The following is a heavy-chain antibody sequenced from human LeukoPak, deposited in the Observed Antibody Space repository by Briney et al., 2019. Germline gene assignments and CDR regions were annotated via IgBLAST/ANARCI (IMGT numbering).Heavy chain of an antibody. CDR1: GYTFTSYD. V-gene: IGHV1-8*01. CDR3: ARGARGYCSGGSCLYDY. Sequence: ASATVSCKASGYTFTSYDINWVRQATGQGLEWMGWMNPNSGNTGYAQKFQGRVTMTRNTSISTAYMELSSLRSEDTAVYYCARGARGYCSGGSCLYDYWGQGTLVTISS. CDR2: MNPNSGNT. J-gene: IGHJ4*02. D-gene: IGHD2-15*01.